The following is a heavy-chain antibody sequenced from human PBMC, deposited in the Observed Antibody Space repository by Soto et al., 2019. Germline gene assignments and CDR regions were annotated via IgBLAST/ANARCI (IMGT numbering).Heavy chain of an antibody. CDR1: GFTFSSYA. J-gene: IGHJ6*02. D-gene: IGHD1-26*01. Sequence: GGSLRLSCAASGFTFSSYAMHWVRQAPGKGLEWVAVISYDGSNKYYADSVKGRFTISRDNSKNTLYLQMNSLRAEDTAVYYCARVSGPGGSYSLYYYYGMDVWGQGTTVTVSS. CDR2: ISYDGSNK. CDR3: ARVSGPGGSYSLYYYYGMDV. V-gene: IGHV3-30-3*01.